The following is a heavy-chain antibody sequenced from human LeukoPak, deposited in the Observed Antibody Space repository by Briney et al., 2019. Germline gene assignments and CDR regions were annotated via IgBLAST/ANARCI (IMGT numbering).Heavy chain of an antibody. D-gene: IGHD4-17*01. CDR2: ISGSGGST. J-gene: IGHJ5*02. V-gene: IGHV3-23*01. CDR1: GFTFSSYA. Sequence: GGSIRLSCAASGFTFSSYAMSWVRQAPGKGLGWVSAISGSGGSTYYADSVKGRFTISRDNSKNTLYLQMNSLRAEDTAVYYCAKIHERDYGGYGGMTWDWFDPWGQGTLVPVSS. CDR3: AKIHERDYGGYGGMTWDWFDP.